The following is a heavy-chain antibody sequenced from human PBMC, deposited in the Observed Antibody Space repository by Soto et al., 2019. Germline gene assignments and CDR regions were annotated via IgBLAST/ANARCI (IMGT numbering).Heavy chain of an antibody. J-gene: IGHJ6*02. V-gene: IGHV1-18*01. D-gene: IGHD6-13*01. Sequence: ASVKVSCKASGYTFTSYGISWVRQAPGQGLEWMGWISAYNGNTNYAQKLQGRVTMTTDTSTSTAYMELRSLRSDDTAVYYCARVEQQLVRKANAMDVWGQGTTVTVSS. CDR2: ISAYNGNT. CDR3: ARVEQQLVRKANAMDV. CDR1: GYTFTSYG.